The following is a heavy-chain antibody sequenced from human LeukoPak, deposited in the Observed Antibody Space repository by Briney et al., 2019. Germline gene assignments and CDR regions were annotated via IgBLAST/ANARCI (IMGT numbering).Heavy chain of an antibody. V-gene: IGHV3-48*03. CDR1: GFTFSSYE. Sequence: PGGSLRLSCAASGFTFSSYEMNWVRQAPGKGLEWVSYISSSGSTIYYAGSVKGRFTISRDNAKNSLYLQMNTLRAEDTAVYYCARDRHKYNYDSGGYPPYWGQGTLVTVSS. D-gene: IGHD3-22*01. J-gene: IGHJ4*02. CDR2: ISSSGSTI. CDR3: ARDRHKYNYDSGGYPPY.